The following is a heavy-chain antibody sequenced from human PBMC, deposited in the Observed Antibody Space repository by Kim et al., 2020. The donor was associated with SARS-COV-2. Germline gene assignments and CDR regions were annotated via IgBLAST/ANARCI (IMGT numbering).Heavy chain of an antibody. V-gene: IGHV3-43*01. CDR3: AKDISQGTGWYLDY. D-gene: IGHD6-19*01. Sequence: ADSVKGRITISRDNSKNSLYLQMNSLRTEDTALYYWAKDISQGTGWYLDYWGQGTLVTVSS. J-gene: IGHJ4*02.